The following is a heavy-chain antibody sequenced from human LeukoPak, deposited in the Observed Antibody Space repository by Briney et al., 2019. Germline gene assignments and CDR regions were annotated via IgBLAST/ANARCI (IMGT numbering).Heavy chain of an antibody. Sequence: GGSLRLSCAASEFTFSSYWMSWVRQAPGKGLEWVSYISSSSSTIYYADSVKGRFTISRENAKNSLYLQMNSLRAEDTAVCYCARDGDDYGDPAGLDYWGQGTLVTVSS. V-gene: IGHV3-48*01. J-gene: IGHJ4*02. CDR2: ISSSSSTI. CDR1: EFTFSSYW. D-gene: IGHD4-17*01. CDR3: ARDGDDYGDPAGLDY.